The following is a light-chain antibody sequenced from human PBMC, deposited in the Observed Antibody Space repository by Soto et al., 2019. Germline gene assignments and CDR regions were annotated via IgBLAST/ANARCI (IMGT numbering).Light chain of an antibody. J-gene: IGKJ2*01. Sequence: EVVLTQSPATLSLSPGERATLSCRASLSVSNTYLSWYQQIPGQAPRLLISEASKRATGIPDRFSGSGSGTDFTLTISSLEPEDFAVYYCQQCGAPPFTFGQGTKLEIK. V-gene: IGKV3-20*01. CDR3: QQCGAPPFT. CDR1: LSVSNTY. CDR2: EAS.